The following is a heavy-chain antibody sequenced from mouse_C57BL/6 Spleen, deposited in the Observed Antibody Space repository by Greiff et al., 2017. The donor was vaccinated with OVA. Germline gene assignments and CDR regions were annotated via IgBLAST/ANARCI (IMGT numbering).Heavy chain of an antibody. CDR3: ARYFDYGYYFDV. J-gene: IGHJ2*01. CDR1: GYTFTDYS. D-gene: IGHD2-4*01. V-gene: IGHV1-78*01. CDR2: IYPSDGST. Sequence: VQLQQSDAELVKPGASVKISCKASGYTFTDYSIHWMKQRPEQGLEWIGYIYPSDGSTKYNEKFKGKATLTADKSSSTAYMQLNSLKSEDSAVCFCARYFDYGYYFDVWGKGTTLTVSS.